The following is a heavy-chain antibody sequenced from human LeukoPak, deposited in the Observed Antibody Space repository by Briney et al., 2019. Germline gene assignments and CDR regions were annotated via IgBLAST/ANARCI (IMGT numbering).Heavy chain of an antibody. CDR3: ATRSHSTGAEYFQH. CDR2: INPNSGGV. Sequence: GASVKVSCKASGYTFTGHYMHWVRQAPGQGLEWMGWINPNSGGVNYAQKFQGRVTMTRDTSISTAYMELSRLRSDDTAVYYCATRSHSTGAEYFQHWGQGTLVTVSS. CDR1: GYTFTGHY. D-gene: IGHD6-25*01. V-gene: IGHV1-2*02. J-gene: IGHJ1*01.